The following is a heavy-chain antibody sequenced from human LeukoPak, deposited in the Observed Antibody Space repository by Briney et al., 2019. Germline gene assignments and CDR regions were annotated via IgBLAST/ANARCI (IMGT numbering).Heavy chain of an antibody. CDR1: GFTFSSYW. D-gene: IGHD3-22*01. V-gene: IGHV3-7*01. J-gene: IGHJ4*01. Sequence: GGSLRLSCAASGFTFSSYWMSWVRQAPGKGLEWVANIKQDGSEKYYVDSVKGRFTISRDNAKNSLFLQVNSLRAEDTAVYYCARDRASSGYDEAHVDYWGQGTLLTVSS. CDR3: ARDRASSGYDEAHVDY. CDR2: IKQDGSEK.